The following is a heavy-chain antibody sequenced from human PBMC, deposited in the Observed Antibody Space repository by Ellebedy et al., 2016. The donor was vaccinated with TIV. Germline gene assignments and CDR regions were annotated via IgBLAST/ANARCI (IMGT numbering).Heavy chain of an antibody. CDR1: GGSISSYY. CDR2: IYYSGST. Sequence: GSLRLSXTVSGGSISSYYWSWIRQPPGKGLEWIGYIYYSGSTNYNPSLKSRVTISLDKSKNQFSLKLSSVTAADTAVYYCACGRPTYGSGSYYNVGYWGQGTLVTVSS. CDR3: ACGRPTYGSGSYYNVGY. V-gene: IGHV4-59*12. J-gene: IGHJ4*02. D-gene: IGHD3-10*01.